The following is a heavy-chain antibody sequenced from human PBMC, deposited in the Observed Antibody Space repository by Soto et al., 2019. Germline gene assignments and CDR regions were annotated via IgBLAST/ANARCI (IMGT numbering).Heavy chain of an antibody. Sequence: QMQLVQSGPEVKKPGTSVKVSCKASGFTFTSSAVQWVRQARGQRLEWIGWIVVGSGNTNYAQKFQERVTITRDMPTSTAYMERGSRRPGDTAVYYCAAGAGGGDGVVTAILWNYWGQGTLVTVSS. D-gene: IGHD2-21*02. CDR2: IVVGSGNT. J-gene: IGHJ4*02. CDR3: AAGAGGGDGVVTAILWNY. CDR1: GFTFTSSA. V-gene: IGHV1-58*01.